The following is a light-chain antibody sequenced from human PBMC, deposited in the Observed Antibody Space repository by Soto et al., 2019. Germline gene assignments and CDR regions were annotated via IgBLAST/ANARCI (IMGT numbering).Light chain of an antibody. Sequence: QSVLTQPPSASGTPVQRVTISCSRSSSNIGSNYVYWYQQLPGTAPKLLIYRNNQRPSGVPDRFSGSKSGTSASLAISGLRSEDEADYYCAAWDDSLSGRYVFGTGTKVTVL. CDR3: AAWDDSLSGRYV. V-gene: IGLV1-47*01. J-gene: IGLJ1*01. CDR1: SSNIGSNY. CDR2: RNN.